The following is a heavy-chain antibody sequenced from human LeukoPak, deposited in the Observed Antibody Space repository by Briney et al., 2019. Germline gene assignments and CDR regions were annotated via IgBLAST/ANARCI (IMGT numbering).Heavy chain of an antibody. J-gene: IGHJ6*03. V-gene: IGHV3-30*02. CDR2: IWYDGSNK. CDR3: ARDPYSKYAAYYYYMDV. CDR1: GFTFSSYG. Sequence: GGSLRLSCAASGFTFSSYGMHWVRQAPGKGLEWVAFIWYDGSNKYYVDSVKGRFTISRDNSKNTLYLQMSSLRPEDTALYHCARDPYSKYAAYYYYMDVWGKGTTVTVSS. D-gene: IGHD4-11*01.